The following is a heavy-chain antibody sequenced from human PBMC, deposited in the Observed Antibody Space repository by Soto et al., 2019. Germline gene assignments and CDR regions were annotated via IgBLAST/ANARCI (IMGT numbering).Heavy chain of an antibody. CDR1: GGSISSSSYY. J-gene: IGHJ4*02. CDR2: IYYSGST. V-gene: IGHV4-39*02. Sequence: QLQLQESGPGLVKPSETLSLTCTVSGGSISSSSYYWGWIRQPPGKGLEWIGSIYYSGSTYYNPSLKSRVTISVDTSKNHFSLKLSSVTAADTAVYYCARRRTIYSSGWHFDYWGQGTLVTVSS. D-gene: IGHD6-19*01. CDR3: ARRRTIYSSGWHFDY.